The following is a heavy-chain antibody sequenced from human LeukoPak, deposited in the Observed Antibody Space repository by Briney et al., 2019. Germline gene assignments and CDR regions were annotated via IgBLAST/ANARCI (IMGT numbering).Heavy chain of an antibody. Sequence: GGSLRLSCAASGFTFSSYAMHWVRQAPGQGLEWVAVISYDGSDKSNADSVKGRLTISRDYSKTTLYLQMNSLRSEHQAVYCCRRDGDDCNFDYWGQGSLVTVSS. CDR3: RRDGDDCNFDY. V-gene: IGHV3-30*01. J-gene: IGHJ4*02. CDR2: ISYDGSDK. D-gene: IGHD2-21*02. CDR1: GFTFSSYA.